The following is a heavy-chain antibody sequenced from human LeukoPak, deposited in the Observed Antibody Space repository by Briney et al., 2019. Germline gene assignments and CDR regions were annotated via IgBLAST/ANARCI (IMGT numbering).Heavy chain of an antibody. V-gene: IGHV1-18*01. Sequence: ASVKVSCKASGRLFSSYGIAWVRQAPGEGLEWLGWISNFDGDTKVAENLQGRATLTTDTSTSTAYMELRSLKSDDTAVYYCVRARGCSNCLLTDGFDSWGQGTLVTVSS. CDR2: ISNFDGDT. CDR1: GRLFSSYG. J-gene: IGHJ4*02. CDR3: VRARGCSNCLLTDGFDS. D-gene: IGHD6-13*01.